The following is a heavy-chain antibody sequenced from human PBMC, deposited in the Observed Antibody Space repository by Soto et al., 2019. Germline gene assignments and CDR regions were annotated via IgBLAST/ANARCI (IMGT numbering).Heavy chain of an antibody. CDR3: ARDRGAEYSSSWWDWFDP. CDR1: GGSISSYY. D-gene: IGHD6-13*01. Sequence: SETLSLTCTVSGGSISSYYWSWIRQPAGKGLEWIGRIYTSGSTNYNPSLKSRVTMSVDTSKNQFSLKLSSVTAADTAVYYCARDRGAEYSSSWWDWFDPWGQGPLVTVSS. CDR2: IYTSGST. V-gene: IGHV4-4*07. J-gene: IGHJ5*02.